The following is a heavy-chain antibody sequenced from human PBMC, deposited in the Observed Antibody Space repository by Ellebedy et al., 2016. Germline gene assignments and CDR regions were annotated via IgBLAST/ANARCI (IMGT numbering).Heavy chain of an antibody. Sequence: GESLKISCAASGFTFSSYSMNWVRQAPGKGLEWVSSISSSSSYIYYADSVEGRFTISRDNAKNSLYLQMNSLRAEDTAVYYCARVSDFLGVEDYWGQGTLVTVSS. V-gene: IGHV3-21*01. CDR2: ISSSSSYI. J-gene: IGHJ4*02. CDR1: GFTFSSYS. CDR3: ARVSDFLGVEDY. D-gene: IGHD3-3*01.